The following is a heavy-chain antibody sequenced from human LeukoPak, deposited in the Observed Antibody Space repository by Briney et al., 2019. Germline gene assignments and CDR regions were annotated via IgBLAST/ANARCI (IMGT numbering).Heavy chain of an antibody. J-gene: IGHJ3*02. Sequence: GRSLRLSCAASGFTFSSYAMHWVRQAPGKGLEWVAVISYDGSNKYYADSVKGRFTISRDNSKNTLYLQMNSLRAEDTAVYYCARDRLAVAGRGYDAFDIWGQGTMVTVSS. CDR1: GFTFSSYA. V-gene: IGHV3-30*04. CDR2: ISYDGSNK. D-gene: IGHD6-19*01. CDR3: ARDRLAVAGRGYDAFDI.